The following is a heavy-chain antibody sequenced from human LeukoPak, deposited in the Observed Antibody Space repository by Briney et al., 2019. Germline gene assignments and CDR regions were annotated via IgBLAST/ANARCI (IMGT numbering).Heavy chain of an antibody. Sequence: SETLSLTCSVSGGSVSSYYWSWIRQSPGKGLEWIGYIHNSGSTNYNPSLKSRVTGFVDTSKNQVSLRLSSVTAADTAVYYCARHGTISSESYFDYWGQGALVT. J-gene: IGHJ4*02. CDR1: GGSVSSYY. V-gene: IGHV4-59*08. D-gene: IGHD1-14*01. CDR3: ARHGTISSESYFDY. CDR2: IHNSGST.